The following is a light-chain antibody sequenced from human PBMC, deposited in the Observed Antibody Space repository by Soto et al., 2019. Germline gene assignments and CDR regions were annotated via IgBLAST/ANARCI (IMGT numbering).Light chain of an antibody. CDR3: QQYNSYSRT. CDR1: QSISSW. J-gene: IGKJ1*01. Sequence: DIQMAQSPSTLSASVGDRVTTPCRSSQSISSWLAWYQQKPGKAPKLLIFDASSLESGVPSRFSGSGSGTEFTLTISSLQPDDFATYYCQQYNSYSRTFGQGTKVDIK. V-gene: IGKV1-5*01. CDR2: DAS.